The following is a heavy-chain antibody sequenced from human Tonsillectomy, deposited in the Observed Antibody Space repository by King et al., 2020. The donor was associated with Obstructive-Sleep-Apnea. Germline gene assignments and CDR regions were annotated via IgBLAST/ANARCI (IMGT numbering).Heavy chain of an antibody. V-gene: IGHV3-15*01. CDR3: TQEYPAYDCGSGYYATIYYYYYYGMDV. D-gene: IGHD3-3*01. CDR2: IKSKTDGGTT. CDR1: GFTFSNAW. Sequence: VQLVESGGGLVKPGGSLRLSCAASGFTFSNAWMSWVRQAPGKGLEWVGRIKSKTDGGTTDYAAPVKGRFTISRDDSKNTLYLQMNSLKTEDTAVYYCTQEYPAYDCGSGYYATIYYYYYYGMDVWGQGTTVTVSS. J-gene: IGHJ6*02.